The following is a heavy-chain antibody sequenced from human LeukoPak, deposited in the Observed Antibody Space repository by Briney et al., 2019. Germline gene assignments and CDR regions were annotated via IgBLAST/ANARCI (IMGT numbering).Heavy chain of an antibody. CDR3: ARAPHRYGDGFDY. CDR1: GFTISSYW. J-gene: IGHJ4*02. V-gene: IGHV3-74*01. Sequence: GGSLSLSCAASGFTISSYWMHWVRQAPGKGLVWFSRINSDGSSTSYADSVKGRFTISIDKAKNTLYLKMNSVTAEDTAVYYCARAPHRYGDGFDYWGQGTLVTVSS. D-gene: IGHD3-9*01. CDR2: INSDGSST.